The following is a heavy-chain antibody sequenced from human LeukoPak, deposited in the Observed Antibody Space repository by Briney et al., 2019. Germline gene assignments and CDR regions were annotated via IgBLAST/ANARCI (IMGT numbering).Heavy chain of an antibody. Sequence: ASVKVSCKASGYRFSDYYMHWVRQAPGQGLEWMGWVNSNSGGTHYAQKFEGRVTMTRGTSISTAYMELTRLKSDDTAVYYCARGYCSGGSCYHFDSWGQGTLVTVSS. CDR1: GYRFSDYY. CDR3: ARGYCSGGSCYHFDS. V-gene: IGHV1-2*02. J-gene: IGHJ4*02. CDR2: VNSNSGGT. D-gene: IGHD2-15*01.